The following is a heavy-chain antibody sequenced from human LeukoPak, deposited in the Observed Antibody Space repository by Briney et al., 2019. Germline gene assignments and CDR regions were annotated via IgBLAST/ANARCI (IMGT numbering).Heavy chain of an antibody. J-gene: IGHJ5*02. CDR2: MNPNSGNT. V-gene: IGHV1-8*02. CDR1: GYTFTGYY. Sequence: ASVKVSCKASGYTFTGYYMHWVRQAPGQGLEWMGWMNPNSGNTGYAQKFQGRVTMTRNISISTAYMELSSLRSEDTAVYYCARGDIVVVPAAIQNLGFDPWGQGTLVTVSS. D-gene: IGHD2-2*02. CDR3: ARGDIVVVPAAIQNLGFDP.